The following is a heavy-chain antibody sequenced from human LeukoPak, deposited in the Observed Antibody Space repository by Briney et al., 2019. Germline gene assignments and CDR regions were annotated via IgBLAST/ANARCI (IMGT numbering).Heavy chain of an antibody. V-gene: IGHV3-21*01. CDR1: GFAFSSYS. CDR2: ISSSSSYT. J-gene: IGHJ3*02. Sequence: TGGSLRLSCAASGFAFSSYSMNWVRQAPGKGLEWVSSISSSSSYTYYADSVKGRFTIARDNAKNSLYLQMNSLRAEDTAVYYCARDPRYCSGGSCYSHAFDIWGQGTMVTVSS. D-gene: IGHD2-15*01. CDR3: ARDPRYCSGGSCYSHAFDI.